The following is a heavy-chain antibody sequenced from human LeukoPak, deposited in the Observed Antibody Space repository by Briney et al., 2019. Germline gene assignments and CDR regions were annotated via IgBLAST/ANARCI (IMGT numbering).Heavy chain of an antibody. D-gene: IGHD3-3*01. Sequence: PGGSLRLSCAASGFTFSNAWMSWVRQAPGKGLEWVGRIKSKIDGGTTDYAAPVKGRFTISRDDSKNTLYLQMNSLKTEDTAVYYCTTERYYDFWSGYSWNFDYWGQGTLVTVSS. CDR1: GFTFSNAW. CDR2: IKSKIDGGTT. V-gene: IGHV3-15*01. CDR3: TTERYYDFWSGYSWNFDY. J-gene: IGHJ4*02.